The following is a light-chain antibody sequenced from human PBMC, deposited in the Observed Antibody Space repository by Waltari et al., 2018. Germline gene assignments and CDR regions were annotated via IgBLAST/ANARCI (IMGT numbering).Light chain of an antibody. CDR2: EVI. J-gene: IGLJ1*01. Sequence: QSALTQPASVSGPPGQPIPIPCTGTSSDGGPYHLVSWYQQHPGKAPKLLVCEVIKRPSGVSSRFSGSKSGNTASLTISGLQAEDEADYYCCSYAGLGTYVFGSGTKVTVL. V-gene: IGLV2-23*02. CDR1: SSDGGPYHL. CDR3: CSYAGLGTYV.